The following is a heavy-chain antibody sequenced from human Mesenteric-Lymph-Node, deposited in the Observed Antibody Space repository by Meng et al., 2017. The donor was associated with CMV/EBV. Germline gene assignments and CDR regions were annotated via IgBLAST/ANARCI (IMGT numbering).Heavy chain of an antibody. J-gene: IGHJ4*02. Sequence: GGSLRLSCAASGFTFSSYGMHWVLQAPGKGLEWVAFIRYDGSNKYYADSVKGRFTISRDNSKNTLYLQMNSLRAEDTAIYYCAKETNYYDSSGYYEGAHYWGQGTLVTVSS. D-gene: IGHD3-22*01. CDR3: AKETNYYDSSGYYEGAHY. CDR2: IRYDGSNK. CDR1: GFTFSSYG. V-gene: IGHV3-30*02.